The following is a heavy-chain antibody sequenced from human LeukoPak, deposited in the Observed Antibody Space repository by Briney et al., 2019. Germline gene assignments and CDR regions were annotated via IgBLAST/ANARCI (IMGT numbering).Heavy chain of an antibody. CDR1: GHSIRSGDY. J-gene: IGHJ4*02. V-gene: IGHV4-38-2*01. CDR3: ARNRSVTTTPGFDH. CDR2: IYHSGST. Sequence: SDTLSLTCAVSGHSIRSGDYWGWTRPSPGKGLEGIGTIYHSGSTHYNTSLKSRVTISVDTSKNQFSLKLSSVTAADTAVYYCARNRSVTTTPGFDHWGQGTLVTVSS. D-gene: IGHD4-17*01.